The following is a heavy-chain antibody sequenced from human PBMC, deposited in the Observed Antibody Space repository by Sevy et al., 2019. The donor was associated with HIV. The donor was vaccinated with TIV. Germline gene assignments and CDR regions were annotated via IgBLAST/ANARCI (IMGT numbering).Heavy chain of an antibody. D-gene: IGHD3-3*01. J-gene: IGHJ4*02. CDR2: ISYHGRDK. CDR3: AKWGDHDFWSSYSYFDY. Sequence: GGSLRLSCVVSGITFSTSGMHWVRQAPGKGLEWVAVISYHGRDKFYADSVKGRSTISRDNSKNILYLQMVSLRAEDTAVYYCAKWGDHDFWSSYSYFDYWGQGALVTVSS. CDR1: GITFSTSG. V-gene: IGHV3-30*18.